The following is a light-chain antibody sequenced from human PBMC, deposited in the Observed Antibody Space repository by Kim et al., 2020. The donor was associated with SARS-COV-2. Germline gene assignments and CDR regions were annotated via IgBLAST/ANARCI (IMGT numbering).Light chain of an antibody. CDR2: GAS. J-gene: IGKJ4*01. CDR3: QQYNNWL. Sequence: IVMTQSPATLSVSPGERATLSCRASQSVSSNLAWYQQKPGQAPRLLIYGASTRATGIPARFSGSGSGTEFTLTISSLQSEDFAVYYCQQYNNWLFGGGTKVDIK. CDR1: QSVSSN. V-gene: IGKV3-15*01.